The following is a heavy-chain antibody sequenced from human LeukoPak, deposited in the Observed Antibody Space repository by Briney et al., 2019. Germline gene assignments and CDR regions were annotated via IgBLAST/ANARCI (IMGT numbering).Heavy chain of an antibody. CDR2: IYYSGST. CDR3: ARRKGSGSKDYFGY. J-gene: IGHJ4*02. V-gene: IGHV4-59*08. CDR1: GGSISSYY. D-gene: IGHD3-10*01. Sequence: SETLSLTCTVSGGSISSYYWTWIRQPPGKGLEWIGYIYYSGSTNYNPSLKSRVTISVDMSKNQFSLKLSSVTAADTAVLYCARRKGSGSKDYFGYWGQGTLVTVSS.